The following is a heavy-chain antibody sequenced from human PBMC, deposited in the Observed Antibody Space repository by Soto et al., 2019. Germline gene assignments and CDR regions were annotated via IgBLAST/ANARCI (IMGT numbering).Heavy chain of an antibody. D-gene: IGHD3-10*01. CDR3: ARRLNTSGSHSVDY. CDR1: GFTFSYYN. V-gene: IGHV3-11*01. J-gene: IGHJ4*02. Sequence: QVQLVESGGGLVKPGGSLRLSCAASGFTFSYYNMSWIRQAPGKGLEWVSYITSSGGSVYHANSVKGRFTISRDNAKNSLYLQMNSLRGEDTALYYRARRLNTSGSHSVDYWGQGTLVTVSS. CDR2: ITSSGGSV.